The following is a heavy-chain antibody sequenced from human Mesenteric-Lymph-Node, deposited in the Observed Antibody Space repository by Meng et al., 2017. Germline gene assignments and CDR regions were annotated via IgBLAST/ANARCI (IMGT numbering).Heavy chain of an antibody. CDR1: GGSIRNDQW. D-gene: IGHD4-17*01. J-gene: IGHJ4*02. CDR3: TTLYGDSIS. CDR2: IYHSGRT. V-gene: IGHV4-4*02. Sequence: QLPVEGSGPGLVRPSGTRSPTCAVSGGSIRNDQWWSWVRQAPGKGLEWIGEIYHSGRTNYNPSVKSRVSMSVDKSQNHFSLRLSSVTAADTAVYYCTTLYGDSISWGQGTLVTVSS.